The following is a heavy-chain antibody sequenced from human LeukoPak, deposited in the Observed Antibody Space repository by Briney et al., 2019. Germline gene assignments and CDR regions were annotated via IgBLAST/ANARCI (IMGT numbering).Heavy chain of an antibody. Sequence: GGSLRLSCAASGFTFSSYAMSWFRQAPGKGLEWVGFIRSKASGGTTENAASVKGRFTISRDDSKSIAYLQMNSLKTEDTAVYYCSRDAGHSSSWHFDYWGQGTLVTVSS. V-gene: IGHV3-49*03. J-gene: IGHJ4*02. D-gene: IGHD6-13*01. CDR1: GFTFSSYA. CDR2: IRSKASGGTT. CDR3: SRDAGHSSSWHFDY.